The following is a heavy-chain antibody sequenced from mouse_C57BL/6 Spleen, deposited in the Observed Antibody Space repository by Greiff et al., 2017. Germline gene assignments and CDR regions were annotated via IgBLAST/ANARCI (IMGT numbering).Heavy chain of an antibody. D-gene: IGHD3-1*01. CDR1: GFTFSDYY. J-gene: IGHJ3*01. Sequence: EVKLVESEGGLVQPGSSMKLSCTASGFTFSDYYMAWVRQVPDKGLEWVANINYDGSSTYYLDSLKSRFIISRDNAKNILYLQRSSLKSDDTATYYCARDEGYSWFAYWGQGTLVTVSA. CDR2: INYDGSST. V-gene: IGHV5-16*01. CDR3: ARDEGYSWFAY.